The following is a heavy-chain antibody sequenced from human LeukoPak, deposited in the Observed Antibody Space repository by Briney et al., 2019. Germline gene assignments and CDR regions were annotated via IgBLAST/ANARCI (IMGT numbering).Heavy chain of an antibody. V-gene: IGHV4-61*08. CDR3: ARDRGGPYCSGGSCFGY. CDR2: IYYSGST. J-gene: IGHJ4*02. Sequence: SQTLSLTCTVSGGSISSGGHYWSWIRQPPGKGLEWIGYIYYSGSTNYNPSLKSRVTISVDSSKNQFSLKLSSVTAADTAVYYCARDRGGPYCSGGSCFGYWGQGTLVTVSS. D-gene: IGHD2-15*01. CDR1: GGSISSGGHY.